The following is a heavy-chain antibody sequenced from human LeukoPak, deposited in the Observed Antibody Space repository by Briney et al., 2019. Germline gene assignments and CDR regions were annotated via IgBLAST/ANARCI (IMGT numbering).Heavy chain of an antibody. J-gene: IGHJ4*02. D-gene: IGHD3-10*01. CDR2: ISAYNGNT. Sequence: ASVKVSCKASGYTFTSYGISWVRQAPGQGLEWMGWISAYNGNTNYAQKLRGRVTMTTDTSTSTAYMELRSLRSDDTAVYYCARNRPKTYYYGSGSYWTDYWGQGTLVTVSS. CDR1: GYTFTSYG. CDR3: ARNRPKTYYYGSGSYWTDY. V-gene: IGHV1-18*01.